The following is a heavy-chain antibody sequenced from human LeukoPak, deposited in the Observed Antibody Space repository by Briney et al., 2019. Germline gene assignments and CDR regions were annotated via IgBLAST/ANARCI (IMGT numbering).Heavy chain of an antibody. J-gene: IGHJ4*02. CDR1: GGSISSYY. CDR3: ARDGGQLGLH. D-gene: IGHD6-6*01. Sequence: SETLSLTCTVSGGSISSYYWSWIRQPPGKGLEWIGYIYYSGSTNYNPSLKSRVTISADTSKNQFSLKLSSVTAADTAVYYCARDGGQLGLHWGQGTLVTVSS. V-gene: IGHV4-59*01. CDR2: IYYSGST.